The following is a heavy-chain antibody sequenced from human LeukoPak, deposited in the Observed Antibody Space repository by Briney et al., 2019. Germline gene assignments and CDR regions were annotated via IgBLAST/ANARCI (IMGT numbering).Heavy chain of an antibody. Sequence: ASVKVSCKSSGYIFTKYDISWVRQPPGQGPEWVGWITTYNGNAQSAPKFEGRVTMTTDTSASTAYLELRGLKSDDTAVYYCGRETKYGVFFDYWGQGTLVIVSS. CDR2: ITTYNGNA. CDR3: GRETKYGVFFDY. J-gene: IGHJ4*02. CDR1: GYIFTKYD. D-gene: IGHD6-13*01. V-gene: IGHV1-18*01.